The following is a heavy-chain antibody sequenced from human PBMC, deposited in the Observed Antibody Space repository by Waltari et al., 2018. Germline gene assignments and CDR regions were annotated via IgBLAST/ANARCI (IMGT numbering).Heavy chain of an antibody. CDR3: ARDRRGQQLVSYWFDP. Sequence: QVQLVQSGAEVKKPGASVKVSCKASGYTFTGYYMHWVRQAPGQGLEWMGWINPNSGGTNYAQKFQGWGTRTRDTSISTAYMELSRLRSDDTAVYYCARDRRGQQLVSYWFDPWGQGTLVTVSS. V-gene: IGHV1-2*04. CDR2: INPNSGGT. J-gene: IGHJ5*02. CDR1: GYTFTGYY. D-gene: IGHD6-13*01.